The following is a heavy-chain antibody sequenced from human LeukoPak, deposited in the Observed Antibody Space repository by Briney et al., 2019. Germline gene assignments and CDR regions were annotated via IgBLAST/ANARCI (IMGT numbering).Heavy chain of an antibody. CDR3: ARSSGWYAFDI. J-gene: IGHJ3*02. CDR1: GRPISCYY. V-gene: IGHV4-59*01. Sequence: SETFSHTCTVSGRPISCYYWSWIRQPPGKGLEWIGYIYYSGSTNYNPSLKSRVTISVDTSKNQFSLKLSSVTAADTAVYYCARSSGWYAFDIRGQGTMVTVSS. D-gene: IGHD6-13*01. CDR2: IYYSGST.